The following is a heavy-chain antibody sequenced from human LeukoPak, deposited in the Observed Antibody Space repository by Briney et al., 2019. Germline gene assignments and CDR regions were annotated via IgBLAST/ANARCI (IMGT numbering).Heavy chain of an antibody. Sequence: ASVKVSCKASGYTFTSYGISWVRQAPGQGLEWMGWISAYNGNTNYAQKLQGRVTMTTDTSTSTAYMELRSLRSDDTAVYYCASGMTTVTTSEFDYWAREPWSPSPQ. D-gene: IGHD4-17*01. V-gene: IGHV1-18*01. CDR3: ASGMTTVTTSEFDY. CDR1: GYTFTSYG. CDR2: ISAYNGNT. J-gene: IGHJ4*02.